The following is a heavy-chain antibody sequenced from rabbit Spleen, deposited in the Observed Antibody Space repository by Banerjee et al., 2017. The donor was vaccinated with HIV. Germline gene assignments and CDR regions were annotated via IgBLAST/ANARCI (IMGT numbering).Heavy chain of an antibody. CDR2: INIATGKS. J-gene: IGHJ4*01. CDR3: ARDLPDIIGWNFGW. V-gene: IGHV1S45*01. D-gene: IGHD1-1*01. CDR1: GFSFSDRDV. Sequence: QEQLVESGGGLVKPEGSLTLTCKASGFSFSDRDVMCWVRQAPGKGLEWITCINIATGKSVYASWVSGRFIMSRTSSTTVTLQMTSLTAADTATYFCARDLPDIIGWNFGWWGPGTLVTVS.